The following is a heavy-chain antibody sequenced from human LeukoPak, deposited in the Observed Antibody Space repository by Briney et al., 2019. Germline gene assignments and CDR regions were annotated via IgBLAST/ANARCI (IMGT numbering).Heavy chain of an antibody. V-gene: IGHV4-34*01. D-gene: IGHD3-22*01. Sequence: SETLSLTCAVYNGSVSGYYWTWILQFPAGGLEWIGEINHSGGTNYNPSLKSRVTMSVDTSKNQFSLKLTSVTAADTAVYYCARRVTVIYYMDLWGKGTTVTVSS. J-gene: IGHJ6*03. CDR2: INHSGGT. CDR3: ARRVTVIYYMDL. CDR1: NGSVSGYY.